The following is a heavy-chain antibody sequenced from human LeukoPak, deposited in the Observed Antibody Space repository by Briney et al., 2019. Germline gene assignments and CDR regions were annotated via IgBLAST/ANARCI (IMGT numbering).Heavy chain of an antibody. D-gene: IGHD3-10*01. V-gene: IGHV3-23*01. CDR3: AKNPYYYGSGSYRMDV. Sequence: GGSLRLSCAASGFTFSSYAMSWVRQAPGKGLEWVSAISGSGGSTYYADSVKGRFTISRDNSKNTLYLQMNSLRAEDTAVYYCAKNPYYYGSGSYRMDVWGQGTAVTVSS. CDR1: GFTFSSYA. J-gene: IGHJ6*02. CDR2: ISGSGGST.